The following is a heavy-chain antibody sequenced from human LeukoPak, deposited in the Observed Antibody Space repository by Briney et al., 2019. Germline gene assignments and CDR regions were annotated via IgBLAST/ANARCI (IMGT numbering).Heavy chain of an antibody. J-gene: IGHJ4*02. CDR3: ARDRRPSVYGGLDN. CDR1: GFTFSDHY. V-gene: IGHV3-11*04. D-gene: IGHD4/OR15-4a*01. CDR2: IGDSGSPI. Sequence: GGSLRLSCAASGFTFSDHYMSWIRQAPGKGLEWISYIGDSGSPIYYVDSVKGRFTISGDNTKNSLFLQMDSLRAEDTAVYYCARDRRPSVYGGLDNWGQGTLVTVSS.